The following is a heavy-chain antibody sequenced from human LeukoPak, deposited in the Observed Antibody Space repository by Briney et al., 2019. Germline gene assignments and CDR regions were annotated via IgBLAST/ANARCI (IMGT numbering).Heavy chain of an antibody. J-gene: IGHJ4*02. CDR3: ARHPSGSSFDY. CDR1: GGSIRSSSCY. Sequence: SETLSLTCSVSGGSIRSSSCYWGWIRQPPGKGLEWIGTIHYTGSTYYTPSLKSRVTVSVDTSNNQFSLKVSSVTAADTAVYYCARHPSGSSFDYWGQGTLVAVSS. D-gene: IGHD1-26*01. V-gene: IGHV4-39*01. CDR2: IHYTGST.